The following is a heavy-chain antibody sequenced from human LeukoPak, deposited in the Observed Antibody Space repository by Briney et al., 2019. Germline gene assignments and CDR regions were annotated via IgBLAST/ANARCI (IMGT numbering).Heavy chain of an antibody. Sequence: SETLSLTCTLSGVSISSNYWNCIRQPPGKGLEWIGYILYSVNTNYNPSLKSRATISVDTSKNQFSLKLSSVTAADTAAYYCAREPAWNYYDSSGHRVYWFFDLWGRGTLATVSS. J-gene: IGHJ2*01. CDR2: ILYSVNT. CDR1: GVSISSNY. D-gene: IGHD3-22*01. V-gene: IGHV4-59*01. CDR3: AREPAWNYYDSSGHRVYWFFDL.